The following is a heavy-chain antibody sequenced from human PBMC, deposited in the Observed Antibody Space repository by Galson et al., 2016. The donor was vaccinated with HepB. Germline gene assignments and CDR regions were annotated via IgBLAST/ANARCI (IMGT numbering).Heavy chain of an antibody. CDR3: VRLGYCSGSRCYFDY. CDR2: ITSNGGST. V-gene: IGHV3-64D*06. D-gene: IGHD2-15*01. Sequence: SLRLSCAASGFTITNNYMHWVRQAPGKGLEFVSAITSNGGSTYYTDSVKGRFTISRDNSRNTLYLQMSSLRAEDTAVYYCVRLGYCSGSRCYFDYWGQGTLVTVSS. J-gene: IGHJ4*02. CDR1: GFTITNNY.